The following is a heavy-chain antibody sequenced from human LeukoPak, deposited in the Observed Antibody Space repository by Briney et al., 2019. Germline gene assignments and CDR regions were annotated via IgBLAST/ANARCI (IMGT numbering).Heavy chain of an antibody. CDR1: GFTFSSYS. Sequence: PGGSLRLSCAASGFTFSSYSMNWVRQAPGKGLEWVSSICSSSSYIYYADSVKGRFTISRDNAKNSLYLQMNSLRAEDTAVYYCARALEAAAGTYNDAFDIWGQGTMVTVSS. D-gene: IGHD6-13*01. CDR2: ICSSSSYI. V-gene: IGHV3-21*01. J-gene: IGHJ3*02. CDR3: ARALEAAAGTYNDAFDI.